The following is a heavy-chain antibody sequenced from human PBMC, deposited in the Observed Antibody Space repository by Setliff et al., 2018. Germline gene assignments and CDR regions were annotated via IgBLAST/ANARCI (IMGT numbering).Heavy chain of an antibody. V-gene: IGHV1-69*13. D-gene: IGHD3-16*02. CDR2: IIPVFGTA. Sequence: SVKVSCKASGGTFRTDGFNWVRQAPGQGLEWMGRIIPVFGTAKYAQKFQGTVAITADESTTTAYMELRSLRSEDTAVYYCARDPLYRENLSRVFDFWGQGTMVTVSS. CDR1: GGTFRTDG. J-gene: IGHJ3*01. CDR3: ARDPLYRENLSRVFDF.